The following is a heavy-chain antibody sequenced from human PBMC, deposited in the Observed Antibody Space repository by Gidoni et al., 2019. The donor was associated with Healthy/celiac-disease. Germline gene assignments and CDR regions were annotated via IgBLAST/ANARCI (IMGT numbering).Heavy chain of an antibody. CDR3: ARDGPQYCSGGSCRNFDY. D-gene: IGHD2-15*01. Sequence: YDGSNKYYADSVKGRFTISRDNSKNTLYLQMNSLRAEDTAVYYCARDGPQYCSGGSCRNFDYWCQGTLVTVSS. J-gene: IGHJ4*02. V-gene: IGHV3-33*01. CDR2: YDGSNK.